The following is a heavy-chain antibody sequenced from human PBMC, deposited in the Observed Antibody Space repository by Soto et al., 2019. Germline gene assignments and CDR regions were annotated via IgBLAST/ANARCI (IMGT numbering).Heavy chain of an antibody. D-gene: IGHD2-2*01. CDR2: INAGNGNT. CDR3: AREGIVVVPANVRFDP. J-gene: IGHJ5*02. V-gene: IGHV1-3*01. CDR1: GYTFTSYA. Sequence: ASVKVSCKASGYTFTSYAMHWVRQAPGQRLEWMGWINAGNGNTKYSQKFQGRVTITRDTSASTAYMELSSLRSEDTAVYYCAREGIVVVPANVRFDPWGQGTLVTVSS.